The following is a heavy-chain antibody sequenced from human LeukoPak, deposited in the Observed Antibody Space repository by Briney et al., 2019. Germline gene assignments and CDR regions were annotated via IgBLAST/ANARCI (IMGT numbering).Heavy chain of an antibody. CDR1: GYTFTGYY. CDR2: INPNSGDT. CDR3: ARARDDYYYYYGMDV. Sequence: ASVKVSCKGSGYTFTGYYMHWVRQAPGQGLEWMGWINPNSGDTNYAQKFQGWVTMTRDTSISAAYMELRRLRPDDTAVYYCARARDDYYYYYGMDVWGQGTTVTVSS. J-gene: IGHJ6*02. V-gene: IGHV1-2*04.